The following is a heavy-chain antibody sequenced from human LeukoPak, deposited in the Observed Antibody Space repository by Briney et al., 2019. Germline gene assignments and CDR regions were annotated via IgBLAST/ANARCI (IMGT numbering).Heavy chain of an antibody. CDR1: GFSFSSYE. J-gene: IGHJ6*03. V-gene: IGHV3-48*03. CDR2: ISSSGRIT. D-gene: IGHD3-10*01. Sequence: GGSLRLSCAASGFSFSSYEMNWVRQAPGKGLEWISYISSSGRITYYADSVKGRFTSSRDNAKNSLYLQMNSLRAEDTAVYYCARDRADGALMVRGVIIPSPMDVWGKGTTVTVSS. CDR3: ARDRADGALMVRGVIIPSPMDV.